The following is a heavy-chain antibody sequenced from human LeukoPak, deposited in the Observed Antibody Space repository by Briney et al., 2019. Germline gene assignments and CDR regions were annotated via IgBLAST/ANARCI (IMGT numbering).Heavy chain of an antibody. CDR2: IYSGGST. Sequence: GGSLRLSCAASGFTVSSNYMSWVRQAPGKGLEWVSVIYSGGSTYYADSVKGRFTISRDNSKNTLYLQMNSLRAEDTAVYYCATQLACSSTSCYGWYAFDIWGQGTMVTVSS. V-gene: IGHV3-53*01. CDR3: ATQLACSSTSCYGWYAFDI. J-gene: IGHJ3*02. CDR1: GFTVSSNY. D-gene: IGHD2-2*01.